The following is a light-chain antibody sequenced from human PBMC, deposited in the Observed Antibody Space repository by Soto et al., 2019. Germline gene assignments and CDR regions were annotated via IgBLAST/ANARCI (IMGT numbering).Light chain of an antibody. CDR2: GAS. CDR3: QQYNNSPLT. CDR1: QSVSSN. J-gene: IGKJ4*01. Sequence: EIVMTQSPATLSVSPGERATLSCRASQSVSSNLAWYQQKPGQAPRLLIYGASTRATGIPDKFSGSGSGTEFTLTISSLQSEEFAVYYCQQYNNSPLTFGGGTKVEIK. V-gene: IGKV3-15*01.